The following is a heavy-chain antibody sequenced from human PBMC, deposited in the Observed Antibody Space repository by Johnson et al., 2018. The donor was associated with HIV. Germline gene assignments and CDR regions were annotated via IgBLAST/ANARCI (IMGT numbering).Heavy chain of an antibody. Sequence: VQLVESGGGLVQPGGSLRLSCAASGFTVSTNSMSWVRQAPGKGLEWVSVIYSGDNTLYADSVKGRFTVSRDNSKDTLYLQMNRLRAEDTAVYYCALSGGAAAYDAFDIWGQGTMVTVSS. CDR1: GFTVSTNS. D-gene: IGHD6-13*01. V-gene: IGHV3-66*01. J-gene: IGHJ3*02. CDR3: ALSGGAAAYDAFDI. CDR2: IYSGDNT.